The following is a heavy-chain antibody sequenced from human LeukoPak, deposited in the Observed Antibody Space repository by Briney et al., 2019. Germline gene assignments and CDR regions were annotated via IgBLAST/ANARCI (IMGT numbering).Heavy chain of an antibody. CDR2: ISSSGSTI. J-gene: IGHJ6*02. V-gene: IGHV3-11*01. CDR1: GFTFSDYY. D-gene: IGHD2-2*01. Sequence: GGSLRLSCAASGFTFSDYYMSWIRQAPGKGLEWISYISSSGSTIYYADSVKGRFTISRDNAKNSLYLQMNSLRAEDTAVYYCARDSGAKSSTYGMDVWGQGTTVTVSS. CDR3: ARDSGAKSSTYGMDV.